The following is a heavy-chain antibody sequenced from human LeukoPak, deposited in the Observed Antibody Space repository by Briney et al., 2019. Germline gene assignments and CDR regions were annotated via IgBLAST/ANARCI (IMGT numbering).Heavy chain of an antibody. J-gene: IGHJ4*02. V-gene: IGHV3-21*01. CDR3: ARVRYYDGSGYYYFDY. D-gene: IGHD3-22*01. CDR1: GFTFSSYS. CDR2: ISSNSNYR. Sequence: PGGSLRLSCAASGFTFSSYSMNWVRQAPGKGLEWVSSISSNSNYRNYADSVKGRFTISRDNAENSLYLQMNSLGAEDTAVYYCARVRYYDGSGYYYFDYWGQGTLVTVSS.